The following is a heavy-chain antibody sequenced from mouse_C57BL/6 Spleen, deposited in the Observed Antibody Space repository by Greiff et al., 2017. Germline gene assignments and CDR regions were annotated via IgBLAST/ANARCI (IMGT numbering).Heavy chain of an antibody. CDR3: ASNLLSYFDY. V-gene: IGHV1-26*01. J-gene: IGHJ2*01. CDR1: GYTFTDYY. D-gene: IGHD2-1*01. Sequence: VQLQQSGPELVKPGASVKISCKASGYTFTDYYMNWVKQSHGQSLEWIGDINPNNGGTSYNQKFKGKATLTVDKSSSTAYMELRSLTSEDSAVYYCASNLLSYFDYWGQGTTLTVSS. CDR2: INPNNGGT.